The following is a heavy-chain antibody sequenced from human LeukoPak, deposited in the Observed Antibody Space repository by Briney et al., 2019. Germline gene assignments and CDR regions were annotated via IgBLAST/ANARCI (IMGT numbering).Heavy chain of an antibody. CDR2: IYHSGST. D-gene: IGHD4-11*01. Sequence: PSETLSLTCAVSGGSISSGGYSWSWIRQPPGKGLEWIGYIYHSGSTYYNPSLKSRVTISVDRSKNQFSLKLSSVTAADTAVYYCARTIPLTTVTTGHGFDIWGQGTMVTVSS. J-gene: IGHJ3*02. CDR1: GGSISSGGYS. V-gene: IGHV4-30-2*01. CDR3: ARTIPLTTVTTGHGFDI.